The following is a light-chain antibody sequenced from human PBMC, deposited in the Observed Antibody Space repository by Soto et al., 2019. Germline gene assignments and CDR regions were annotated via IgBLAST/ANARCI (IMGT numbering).Light chain of an antibody. CDR1: QHISSW. CDR3: QQYKSDLYT. J-gene: IGKJ2*01. Sequence: DIPMTQSPSTLSASVGDRVIITCRASQHISSWLAWYQQKPGKAPKLLIYHASSLESGVPSRFSGSGSGTEFTLSISSLQPDDFASYYCQQYKSDLYTFGQGTKLEI. CDR2: HAS. V-gene: IGKV1-5*01.